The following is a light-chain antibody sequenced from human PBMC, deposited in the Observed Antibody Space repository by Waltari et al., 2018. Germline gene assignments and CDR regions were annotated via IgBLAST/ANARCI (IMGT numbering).Light chain of an antibody. Sequence: DIQLTQSPSFLSASVRDRVTIPCRASQGINNYLAWYQQKPGKAPKLLIYSASTLQSGVPSRFSGSGSGTEFSLTISSLQPEDFATYYCQQLNSYPLTFGGGTKVEIK. J-gene: IGKJ4*01. CDR2: SAS. V-gene: IGKV1-9*01. CDR3: QQLNSYPLT. CDR1: QGINNY.